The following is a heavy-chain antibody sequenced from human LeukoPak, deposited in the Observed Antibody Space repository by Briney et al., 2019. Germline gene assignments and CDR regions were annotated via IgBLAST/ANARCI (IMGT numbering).Heavy chain of an antibody. J-gene: IGHJ4*02. V-gene: IGHV3-23*01. CDR1: GLTFSSYG. CDR2: ISGSGGST. Sequence: GSLRLSCAASGLTFSSYGFSWVRQVSGMGLEWVSAISGSGGSTYYADSVKGRFTISRDNSKNTLYLQMNSLRAEDTAVYYCAKDSGMVATYGVDYWGQGTLVTVSS. D-gene: IGHD5-12*01. CDR3: AKDSGMVATYGVDY.